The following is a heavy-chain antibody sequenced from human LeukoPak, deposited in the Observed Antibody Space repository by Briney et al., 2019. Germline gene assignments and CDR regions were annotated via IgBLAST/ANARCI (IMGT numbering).Heavy chain of an antibody. CDR1: GGSISSGRYY. CDR3: ARGKYYYDSSGYYFIDY. CDR2: IYYSGST. V-gene: IGHV4-61*01. Sequence: SETLSLTCTVSGGSISSGRYYWSWVRQPPGKGLEWIGYIYYSGSTNYNPSRKSRVTISVYTSKNQFSLKLSSVTAADTAVYYCARGKYYYDSSGYYFIDYWGQGTLVTVSS. J-gene: IGHJ4*02. D-gene: IGHD3-22*01.